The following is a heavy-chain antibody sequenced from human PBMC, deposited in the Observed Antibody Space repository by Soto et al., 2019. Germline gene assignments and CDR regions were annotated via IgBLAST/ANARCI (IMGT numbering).Heavy chain of an antibody. V-gene: IGHV3-74*01. CDR3: TRGPRPSSVGTGAF. D-gene: IGHD3-10*01. Sequence: GSLRLSCTASGFTFSMYWMHWVRQVPGKGPEWVSRISDDGSRADYADSVKGRFTISRDNAKNTLYLEMHVLRADDTAVYYCTRGPRPSSVGTGAFWGQGTPVTVSS. CDR1: GFTFSMYW. J-gene: IGHJ4*02. CDR2: ISDDGSRA.